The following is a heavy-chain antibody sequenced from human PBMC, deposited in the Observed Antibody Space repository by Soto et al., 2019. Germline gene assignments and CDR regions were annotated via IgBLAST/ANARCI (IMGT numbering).Heavy chain of an antibody. CDR3: ARTQGSFTSLEIFFFYCYGGDV. Sequence: QVQLVQSGAEVKKPGSSVKVSCKASRGTFSSYAISWVRQPPGQGLEWMGGIIPIYDTTNYAQKFQGRVTITADESTSKAYMERSSLRSEDTAAYYCARTQGSFTSLEIFFFYCYGGDVWGQGTTVTVSS. CDR2: IIPIYDTT. CDR1: RGTFSSYA. J-gene: IGHJ6*02. D-gene: IGHD2-2*01. V-gene: IGHV1-69*01.